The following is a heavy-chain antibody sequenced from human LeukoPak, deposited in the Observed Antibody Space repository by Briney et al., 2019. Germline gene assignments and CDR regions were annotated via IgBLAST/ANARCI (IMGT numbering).Heavy chain of an antibody. J-gene: IGHJ4*02. CDR1: GYTFTNYG. CDR2: ISGFNGDT. CDR3: AREGFVRDTALDY. D-gene: IGHD5-18*01. Sequence: GASVKVSCKASGYTFTNYGLSWVRQAPGQGLEWMGWISGFNGDTNYAQNFQGRVTMITDTSTNTAYMELRSLTSDDTAIYFCAREGFVRDTALDYWGQGTLVTVSA. V-gene: IGHV1-18*01.